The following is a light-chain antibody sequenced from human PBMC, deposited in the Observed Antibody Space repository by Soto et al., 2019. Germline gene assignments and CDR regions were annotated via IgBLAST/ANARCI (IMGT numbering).Light chain of an antibody. CDR2: DAS. J-gene: IGKJ5*01. V-gene: IGKV3-11*01. CDR1: QSVSSY. CDR3: QQRSNWPPSIT. Sequence: IVLTQSPATPSLSPGERATLSCRASQSVSSYLAWYQQKPGQAPMLLIYDASNRATGIPARFSGSVSETDFTRTLSSLEPEQFAGYYCQQRSNWPPSITFGQGTRLEIK.